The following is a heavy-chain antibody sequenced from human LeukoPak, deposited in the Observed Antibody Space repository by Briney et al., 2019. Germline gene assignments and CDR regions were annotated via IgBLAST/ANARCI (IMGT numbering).Heavy chain of an antibody. J-gene: IGHJ4*02. CDR3: ARELLYYDFWSGLFDY. V-gene: IGHV3-7*01. Sequence: GGSLRLSCAASGFTFSSYWMSWVRQAPGKGLEWVANIKQDGSEKYYVDSVKGRFTISRDNAKNSLYLQMNSLRAEDTAVYYRARELLYYDFWSGLFDYWGQGTLVTVSS. CDR2: IKQDGSEK. D-gene: IGHD3-3*01. CDR1: GFTFSSYW.